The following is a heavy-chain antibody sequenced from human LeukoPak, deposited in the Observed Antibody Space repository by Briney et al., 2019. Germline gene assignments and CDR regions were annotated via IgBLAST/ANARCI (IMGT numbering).Heavy chain of an antibody. D-gene: IGHD1-1*01. CDR1: GHPMRIYH. CDR2: ISPSGIT. CDR3: GRVTPGHRNGAPGYYMDV. Sequence: ADPLTLLCSVSGHPMRIYHGSGPPPPTEKALEGIGHISPSGITTYNSSLKIRVTMSIDTSKNRCYLNLNSVPEADTAVYYCGRVTPGHRNGAPGYYMDVWGKGATVTVSS. V-gene: IGHV4-4*07. J-gene: IGHJ6*03.